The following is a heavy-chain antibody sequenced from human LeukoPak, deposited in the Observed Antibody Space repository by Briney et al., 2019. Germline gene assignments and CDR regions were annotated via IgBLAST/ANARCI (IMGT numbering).Heavy chain of an antibody. J-gene: IGHJ3*02. CDR2: ITGGAGGT. CDR3: AKQIAVAGQGAFDI. V-gene: IGHV3-23*01. Sequence: GGSLRLSCAASGFTFSSYAMSWVRQAPGKGLEWVSAITGGAGGTYYADSVKGRFTISRDNSKNTLFLQMNSLRGEDTAVYYCAKQIAVAGQGAFDIWGQGTMVTVSS. D-gene: IGHD6-19*01. CDR1: GFTFSSYA.